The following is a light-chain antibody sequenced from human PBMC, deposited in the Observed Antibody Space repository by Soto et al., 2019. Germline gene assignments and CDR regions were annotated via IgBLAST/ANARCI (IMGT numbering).Light chain of an antibody. CDR1: QLISSW. J-gene: IGKJ4*01. Sequence: IQMTQSPSSVSASVGDSVTITCRASQLISSWLAWYQVKPGKAPKLLIYCASNRESGVPSRFRGTESGTFFTLTINSLQPEDSETYYCQQASSFPLTVGGGTTVEI. V-gene: IGKV1-12*01. CDR2: CAS. CDR3: QQASSFPLT.